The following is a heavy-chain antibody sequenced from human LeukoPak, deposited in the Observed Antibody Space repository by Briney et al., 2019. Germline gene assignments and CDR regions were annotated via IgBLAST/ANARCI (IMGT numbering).Heavy chain of an antibody. CDR2: INPNSGAT. CDR3: ASAIAVTGSNYFDY. Sequence: ASVKVSCKASGYTFTNFYMHWVRQAPGQGLEWMGRINPNSGATNYAQKFQGRVTMTRDTSINTAYTELTGLRSDDAAVYYCASAIAVTGSNYFDYWGQGTLVTVSS. J-gene: IGHJ4*02. CDR1: GYTFTNFY. D-gene: IGHD6-19*01. V-gene: IGHV1-2*06.